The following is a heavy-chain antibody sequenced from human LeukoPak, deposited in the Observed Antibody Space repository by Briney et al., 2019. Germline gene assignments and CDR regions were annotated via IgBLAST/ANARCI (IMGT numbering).Heavy chain of an antibody. Sequence: SETLCLTCTVSGGSISSSSYYWGWIRQPPGKGLEWIGSIYYSGSTYYNPSLKSRVTISVDTSKNQFSLKLSSVTAADTAVYYCARYRYYYDSSGYPINFDYWGQGTLVTVSS. CDR1: GGSISSSSYY. CDR2: IYYSGST. D-gene: IGHD3-22*01. CDR3: ARYRYYYDSSGYPINFDY. V-gene: IGHV4-39*01. J-gene: IGHJ4*02.